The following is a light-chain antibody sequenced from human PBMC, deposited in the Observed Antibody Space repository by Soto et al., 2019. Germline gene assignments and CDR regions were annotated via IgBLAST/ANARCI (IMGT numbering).Light chain of an antibody. CDR1: TSDVGGYDS. V-gene: IGLV2-14*03. Sequence: SALTQPASVSGSPGQSITISCTGTTSDVGGYDSVSWYQQHPGKAPKLVIYDVNNRPSGISNRFSGSKSGNTASLTISGLQTEDEADYYCSSNATNNTLLFGGGTKVTVL. CDR3: SSNATNNTLL. J-gene: IGLJ2*01. CDR2: DVN.